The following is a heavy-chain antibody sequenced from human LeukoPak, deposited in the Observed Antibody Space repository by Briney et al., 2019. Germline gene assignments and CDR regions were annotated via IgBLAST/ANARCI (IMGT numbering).Heavy chain of an antibody. V-gene: IGHV3-30*18. Sequence: GGSLRLSCAASGLTFSRNGMHWVRQAPGKGLEWVAVISNDGSNKYYADSVKGRFTISRDNSKNTLYLQMNSLRVEDTAVYYCAKDSDYGPDGGFHFYFYGMDVWGQGTTVTVSS. CDR3: AKDSDYGPDGGFHFYFYGMDV. CDR1: GLTFSRNG. D-gene: IGHD4-17*01. CDR2: ISNDGSNK. J-gene: IGHJ6*02.